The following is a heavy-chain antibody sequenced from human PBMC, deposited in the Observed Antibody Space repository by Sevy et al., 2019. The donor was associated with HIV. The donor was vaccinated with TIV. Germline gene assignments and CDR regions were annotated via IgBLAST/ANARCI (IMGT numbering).Heavy chain of an antibody. V-gene: IGHV3-30*18. CDR1: GFTFSSYG. D-gene: IGHD3-22*01. J-gene: IGHJ4*02. CDR3: AKDSDYRNYYDSSGYLAY. CDR2: ISYDGSNK. Sequence: GGSLRLSCAASGFTFSSYGMHWVRQAPGNGLEWVAVISYDGSNKYYADSVKGRFTISRENSKNTLYLQMNSLRAEDTAVYYCAKDSDYRNYYDSSGYLAYWGQGTLVTVSS.